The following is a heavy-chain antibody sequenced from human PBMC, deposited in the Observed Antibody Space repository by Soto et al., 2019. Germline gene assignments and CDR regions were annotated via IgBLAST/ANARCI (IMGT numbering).Heavy chain of an antibody. CDR3: ARDLGSSSWFTLGFDP. CDR1: GGTFSSYT. CDR2: IIPILGIA. Sequence: ASVKVSCKASGGTFSSYTISWVRQAPGQGLEWMGRIIPILGIANYAQKFQGRVTITADKSTSTAYMELSSLRSEDTAVYYCARDLGSSSWFTLGFDPWGQGTLVTVSS. D-gene: IGHD6-13*01. J-gene: IGHJ5*02. V-gene: IGHV1-69*04.